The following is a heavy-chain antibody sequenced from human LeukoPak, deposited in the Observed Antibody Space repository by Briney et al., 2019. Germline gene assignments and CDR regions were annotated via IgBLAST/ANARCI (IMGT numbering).Heavy chain of an antibody. D-gene: IGHD6-19*01. CDR1: GGSISSSSYY. J-gene: IGHJ4*02. V-gene: IGHV4-39*01. CDR3: ARIYSRGWLLKQVHDDY. Sequence: SETLSLTCTVSGGSISSSSYYWGWIRQPPGKGQEWIGSIYYSGSTYYNPSLKSRVTISVDTSKNQFSLKLSSVTAADTAVYYCARIYSRGWLLKQVHDDYLGRGTLVTVSS. CDR2: IYYSGST.